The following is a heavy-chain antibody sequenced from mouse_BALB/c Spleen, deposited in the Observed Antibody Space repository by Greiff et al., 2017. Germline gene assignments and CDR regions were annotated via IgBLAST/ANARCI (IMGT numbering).Heavy chain of an antibody. CDR2: ISYSGST. CDR1: GYSITSDYA. J-gene: IGHJ3*01. V-gene: IGHV3-2*02. D-gene: IGHD2-3*01. CDR3: ARGGLLLWFAY. Sequence: EVQLQESGPSLVKPSQSLSLTCTVTGYSITSDYAWNWIRQFPGNKLEWMGYISYSGSTSYNPSLKSRISITRDTSKNQFFLQLNSVTTEDTATYYCARGGLLLWFAYWGQGTLVTVSA.